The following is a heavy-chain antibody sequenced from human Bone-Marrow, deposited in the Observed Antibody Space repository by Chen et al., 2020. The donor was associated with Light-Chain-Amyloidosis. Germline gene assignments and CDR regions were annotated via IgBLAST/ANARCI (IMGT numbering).Heavy chain of an antibody. D-gene: IGHD3-10*01. J-gene: IGHJ4*02. CDR2: IKAKLDGETT. Sequence: EVQLVESGGGLVKPGESLRLSCAGGGFTANAAWLHWVRQAPGKGRDWVARIKAKLDGETTDYAAPVKGRXXXXXXXSXXXXXXXXXXXXXXDTGVYYCTTKIARPIPDYWGQGTLVTXSS. V-gene: IGHV3-15*01. CDR1: GFTANAAW. CDR3: TTKIARPIPDY.